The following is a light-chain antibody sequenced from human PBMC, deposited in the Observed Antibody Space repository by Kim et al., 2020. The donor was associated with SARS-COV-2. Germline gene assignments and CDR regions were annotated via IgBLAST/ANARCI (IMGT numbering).Light chain of an antibody. CDR2: MGS. J-gene: IGKJ2*01. Sequence: EIVMTQSPLSLPVTPGEPASISCRSSQSLLHRNGHNYLDWYLQKPGQSPQLLIYMGSNRDSGVPDRFSGSGSGTDFTLKISRVEAEDVGVYYCMQAPQTLYTFGQGTKLEI. CDR3: MQAPQTLYT. CDR1: QSLLHRNGHNY. V-gene: IGKV2-28*01.